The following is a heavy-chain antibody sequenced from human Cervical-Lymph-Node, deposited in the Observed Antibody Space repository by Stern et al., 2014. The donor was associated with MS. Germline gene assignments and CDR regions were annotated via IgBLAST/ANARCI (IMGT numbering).Heavy chain of an antibody. CDR3: ASSYSGWDNPYHFYGMDV. V-gene: IGHV1-69*01. CDR2: IIPMSVKT. CDR1: GGVFSRYA. Sequence: VQLGESGAEVKKPGSSVKVSCKAYGGVFSRYAFSWVRQAAGQGLEWMGGIIPMSVKTNYAQKFQGRVKVIADEATSTAYMELSSLRSEDAAVYYCASSYSGWDNPYHFYGMDVWGQGTAVTVSS. D-gene: IGHD6-19*01. J-gene: IGHJ6*02.